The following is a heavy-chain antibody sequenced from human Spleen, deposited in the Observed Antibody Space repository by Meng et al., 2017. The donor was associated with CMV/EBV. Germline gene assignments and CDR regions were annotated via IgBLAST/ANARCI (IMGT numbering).Heavy chain of an antibody. CDR1: GASIRSSTW. V-gene: IGHV4-4*02. D-gene: IGHD6-6*01. CDR2: IYHTGLT. Sequence: SGASIRSSTWWSWVRQSPGKGLEWIGDIYHTGLTNYNPSLKSRVTISVDKSKNQFSLRLSSVTAADTALYYCARDDYSSSSGLLDVWGQGTTVTVSS. CDR3: ARDDYSSSSGLLDV. J-gene: IGHJ6*02.